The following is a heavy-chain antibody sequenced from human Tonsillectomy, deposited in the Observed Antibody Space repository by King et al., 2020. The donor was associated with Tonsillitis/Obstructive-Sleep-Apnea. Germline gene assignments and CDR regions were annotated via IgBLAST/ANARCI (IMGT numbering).Heavy chain of an antibody. CDR1: GFTVSSNY. J-gene: IGHJ1*01. Sequence: VQLVESGGGLIQPGGSLRLSCAASGFTVSSNYMSWVRQAPGKGLEWVSVIYSGGSTYYADSVKGRFTISRDNSKNTLYLQMNSLRAEDTAVYYWARQTLVAIFQYFQHWGQGTLVTVSS. D-gene: IGHD3-3*01. CDR2: IYSGGST. V-gene: IGHV3-53*01. CDR3: ARQTLVAIFQYFQH.